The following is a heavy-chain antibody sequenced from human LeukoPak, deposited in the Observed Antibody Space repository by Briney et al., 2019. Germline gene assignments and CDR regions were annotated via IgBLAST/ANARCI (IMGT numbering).Heavy chain of an antibody. CDR2: IIPIFGTA. CDR1: GGSFNSYA. CDR3: ARSQPLAYFDL. Sequence: SVKVSCKASGGSFNSYAISWVRQAPGQGLEWMGGIIPIFGTANYAQKFQGRVTITEDKSTNTAYMELSSLRSEDTAVYYCARSQPLAYFDLWGRGTLVTVSS. V-gene: IGHV1-69*06. J-gene: IGHJ2*01.